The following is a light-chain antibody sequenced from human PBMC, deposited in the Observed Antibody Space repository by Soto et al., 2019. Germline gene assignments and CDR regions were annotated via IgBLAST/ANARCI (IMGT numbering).Light chain of an antibody. Sequence: EFVLTQSPGTLSLSPGERAPLSCRASQTVRNNYLAWYQQKPGQAPRLLIYGASSRATGIPDRFSGSGSGTDFTLTISRLEPEDFAVYYCQQYGSSPPITFGQGTRLEIK. CDR2: GAS. CDR1: QTVRNNY. CDR3: QQYGSSPPIT. J-gene: IGKJ5*01. V-gene: IGKV3-20*01.